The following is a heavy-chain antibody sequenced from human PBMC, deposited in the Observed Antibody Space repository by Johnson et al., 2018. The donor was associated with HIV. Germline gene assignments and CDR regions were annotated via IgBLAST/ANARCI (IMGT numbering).Heavy chain of an antibody. D-gene: IGHD3-22*01. CDR3: ARAYYDSGGYYPHAFHV. J-gene: IGHJ3*01. CDR1: GFTFSSYD. Sequence: VQVLESGGGLVQPGGSLRLSCAASGFTFSSYDMHWVRQATGKGLEWVSAIGTAGDTYYPGSVKGRFTISRENANNSLYLQMNRLRAEDSAVYYCARAYYDSGGYYPHAFHVWGQGTVVTVSS. V-gene: IGHV3-13*01. CDR2: IGTAGDT.